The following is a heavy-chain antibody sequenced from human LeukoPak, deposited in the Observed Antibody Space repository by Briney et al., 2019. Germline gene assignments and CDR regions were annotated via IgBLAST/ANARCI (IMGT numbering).Heavy chain of an antibody. CDR3: AKDLNGGQLEMAHLFDY. CDR1: GFTFSSYG. Sequence: GGSLRLSCAVSGFTFSSYGMHWVRQAPGKGLEWVAFIRYDGSNKYYADSVKGRFTISRDNSKNTLYLQMNSLRAEDTAVYYCAKDLNGGQLEMAHLFDYWGQGTLVTVSS. J-gene: IGHJ4*02. D-gene: IGHD5-24*01. CDR2: IRYDGSNK. V-gene: IGHV3-30*02.